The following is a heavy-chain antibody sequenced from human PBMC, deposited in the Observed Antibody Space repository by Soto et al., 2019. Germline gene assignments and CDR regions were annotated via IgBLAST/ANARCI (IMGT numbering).Heavy chain of an antibody. Sequence: VQLVQSGAEVKKPGSSVKVSCRASGGTFNNYVINWVRQAPGQGLEWMAGIIPIFGTPNYAQKFQGRVTITADKSTSTAYMELNRLRSEDTAVYYCAGRCDGTNCLAHFDYLGQGTLVTGSS. CDR3: AGRCDGTNCLAHFDY. CDR2: IIPIFGTP. CDR1: GGTFNNYV. V-gene: IGHV1-69*06. J-gene: IGHJ4*02. D-gene: IGHD2-2*01.